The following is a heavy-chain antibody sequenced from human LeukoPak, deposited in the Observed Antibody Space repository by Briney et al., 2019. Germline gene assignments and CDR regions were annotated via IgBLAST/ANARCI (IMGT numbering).Heavy chain of an antibody. D-gene: IGHD6-13*01. CDR3: ASYSSSWPGGFDY. CDR2: INHSGST. CDR1: GGSFSGYY. J-gene: IGHJ4*02. V-gene: IGHV4-34*01. Sequence: SETLSLTCAVYGGSFSGYYWSWIRQPPGKGLEWIGEINHSGSTNYNPSLKSRVTISVDTSKNRFSLKLSSVTAADTAVYYCASYSSSWPGGFDYWGQGTLVTVSS.